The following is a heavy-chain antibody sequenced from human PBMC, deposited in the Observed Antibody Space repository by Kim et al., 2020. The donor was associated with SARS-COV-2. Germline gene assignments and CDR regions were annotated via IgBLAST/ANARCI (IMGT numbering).Heavy chain of an antibody. Sequence: GGSLRLSCAASGFTFSSYGMHWVRQAPGKGLEWVAVISYDGSNKYYADSVKGRFTISRDNSKNTLYLQMNSLRAEDTAVYYCARDRGQLDVWGQGTTVT. CDR1: GFTFSSYG. J-gene: IGHJ6*02. CDR3: ARDRGQLDV. V-gene: IGHV3-33*05. CDR2: ISYDGSNK.